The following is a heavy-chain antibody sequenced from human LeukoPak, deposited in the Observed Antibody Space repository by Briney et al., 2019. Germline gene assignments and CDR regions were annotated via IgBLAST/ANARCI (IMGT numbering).Heavy chain of an antibody. J-gene: IGHJ6*04. CDR1: DFSISSGYY. Sequence: SETLSLTCTVSDFSISSGYYWGWIRQPPGKGLEWIGNIYHSGSTFYNPSLKSRVTISVDTSKNQFSLKLSSVTAADTAVYYCARDHPVDVWGKGTTVTISS. CDR3: ARDHPVDV. CDR2: IYHSGST. V-gene: IGHV4-38-2*02.